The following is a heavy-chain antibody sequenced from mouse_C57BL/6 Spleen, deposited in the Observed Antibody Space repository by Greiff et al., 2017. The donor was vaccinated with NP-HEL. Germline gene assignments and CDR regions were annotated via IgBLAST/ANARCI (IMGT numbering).Heavy chain of an antibody. CDR1: GFTFSDYG. J-gene: IGHJ4*01. V-gene: IGHV5-17*01. Sequence: EVKLVESGGGLVKPGGSLKLSCAASGFTFSDYGMHWVRQAPEKGLEWVAYISSGSSTIYYADTVKGRFTISRDNAKNNLFLQMASLRSEDTAMYYCARSYYAMDYWGQGTSVTVSS. CDR3: ARSYYAMDY. CDR2: ISSGSSTI.